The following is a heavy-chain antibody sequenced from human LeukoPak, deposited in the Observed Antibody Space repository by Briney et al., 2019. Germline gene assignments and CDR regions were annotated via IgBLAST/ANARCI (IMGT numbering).Heavy chain of an antibody. V-gene: IGHV3-43D*03. CDR3: AKDIRGKGFGELLSYFDY. D-gene: IGHD3-10*01. CDR2: ISWDGGST. CDR1: GFTFDDYA. J-gene: IGHJ4*02. Sequence: GGSLRLSCAASGFTFDDYAMHWVRQAPGKGLEWVSLISWDGGSTYYADSVKGRFTISRDNSKNSLYLQMNSLRAEDTALYYCAKDIRGKGFGELLSYFDYWGQGTLVTVSS.